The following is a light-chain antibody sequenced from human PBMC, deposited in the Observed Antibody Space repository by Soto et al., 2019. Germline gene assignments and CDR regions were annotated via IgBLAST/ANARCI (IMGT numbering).Light chain of an antibody. J-gene: IGLJ2*01. CDR1: SSDVDDYNY. CDR3: SSYPSTNAVVL. CDR2: DVS. Sequence: QPASVSGSPGQSITISCTGTSSDVDDYNYVSWYQQHPGKAPKLIISDVSSRPSGISNRFSGSKSGNTASLTISGLQAEDEADYYCSSYPSTNAVVLFGGGTKLTVL. V-gene: IGLV2-14*03.